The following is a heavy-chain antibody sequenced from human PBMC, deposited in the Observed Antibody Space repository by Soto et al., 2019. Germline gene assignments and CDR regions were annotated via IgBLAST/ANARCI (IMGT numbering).Heavy chain of an antibody. Sequence: ASETLSLTCTVSCGSXSSSSYYWGWIRQPPGKGLEWIGSIYYSGSTYYNPSLKSRVTISVDTSKNQFSLKLSSVTAADTAVYYCARRHTSYYDFWSAHNWFDPWGQGTLVTVSS. D-gene: IGHD3-3*01. J-gene: IGHJ5*02. CDR1: CGSXSSSSYY. V-gene: IGHV4-39*01. CDR2: IYYSGST. CDR3: ARRHTSYYDFWSAHNWFDP.